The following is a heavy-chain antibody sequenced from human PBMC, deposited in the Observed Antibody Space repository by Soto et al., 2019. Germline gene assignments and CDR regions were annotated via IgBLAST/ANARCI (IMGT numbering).Heavy chain of an antibody. V-gene: IGHV3-30*18. CDR3: AKDRRDGYNRGYYYYGMDV. J-gene: IGHJ6*02. D-gene: IGHD5-12*01. CDR2: ISYDGSNK. Sequence: SGGSLRLSCAASGFTFSSYGMHWVRQAPGKGLEWVAVISYDGSNKYYADSVKGRFTISRDNSKNTLYLQMRSLRAEDTALYYCAKDRRDGYNRGYYYYGMDVWGQGTTVTVSS. CDR1: GFTFSSYG.